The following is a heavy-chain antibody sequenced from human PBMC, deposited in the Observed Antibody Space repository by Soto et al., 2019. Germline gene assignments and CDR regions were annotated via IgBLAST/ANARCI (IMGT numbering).Heavy chain of an antibody. J-gene: IGHJ4*02. V-gene: IGHV3-7*03. Sequence: SLRLSCAASGFTFSTSWMSWVRQAPGKGLEWVANVNEDGSEKYYVDSVKGRFTSSRDNAKNSVYLHINSLRAEDTAVYYCARVLSHYFGYRDQGTLVTVSS. CDR3: ARVLSHYFGY. CDR2: VNEDGSEK. CDR1: GFTFSTSW.